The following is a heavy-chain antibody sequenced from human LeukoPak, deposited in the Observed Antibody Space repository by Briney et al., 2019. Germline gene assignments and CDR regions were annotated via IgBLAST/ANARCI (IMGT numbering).Heavy chain of an antibody. CDR1: GYSLTSYY. CDR2: INPSGSSA. D-gene: IGHD4-17*01. CDR3: ARLSSHYGDYKVDP. Sequence: GASVKVSCKASGYSLTSYYMHWVRQAPGQGLEWMGFINPSGSSAAYAQKFQGRLTMTRDMFTSTDYMELTSLTSDDTAVYYCARLSSHYGDYKVDPWGQGTLVTVSS. J-gene: IGHJ5*02. V-gene: IGHV1-46*01.